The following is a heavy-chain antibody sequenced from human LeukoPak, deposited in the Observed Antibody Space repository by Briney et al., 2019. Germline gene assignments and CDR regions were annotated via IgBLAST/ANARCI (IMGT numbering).Heavy chain of an antibody. V-gene: IGHV1-18*01. CDR3: ARDGDCIGGSCYLQYLFYHLDL. CDR2: INTYNDNT. J-gene: IGHJ6*03. D-gene: IGHD2-15*01. Sequence: ASVKVSCKASGYTFNRYGISWVRQAPGQGLEWMGWINTYNDNTKYAQRVQGRVTLTTDTATRTAYMELRSLKSDDTAVYYCARDGDCIGGSCYLQYLFYHLDLWGKGTTVTVSS. CDR1: GYTFNRYG.